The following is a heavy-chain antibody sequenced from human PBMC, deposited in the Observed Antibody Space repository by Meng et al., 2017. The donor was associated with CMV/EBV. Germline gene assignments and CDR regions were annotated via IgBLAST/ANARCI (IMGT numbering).Heavy chain of an antibody. J-gene: IGHJ5*02. CDR3: ASMVVTRGWFDP. CDR1: GFTVSSNY. D-gene: IGHD4/OR15-4a*01. V-gene: IGHV3-53*01. Sequence: GGSLRLSCAASGFTVSSNYMSWVRQAPGKGLEWVSVIYSGGSTYYADSVKGRFTISRDNSKNPLYLQMNSLRAEDTAVYYCASMVVTRGWFDPWGQGALVTVSS. CDR2: IYSGGST.